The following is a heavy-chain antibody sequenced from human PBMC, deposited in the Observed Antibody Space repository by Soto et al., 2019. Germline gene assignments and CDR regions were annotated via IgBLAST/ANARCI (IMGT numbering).Heavy chain of an antibody. CDR2: IYNGGST. V-gene: IGHV4-30-4*02. CDR1: GHSVSIVGFR. CDR3: ARAPVGLDTISYFDY. J-gene: IGHJ4*02. D-gene: IGHD3-3*01. Sequence: SDTLALTCTVSGHSVSIVGFRWASIRPPPVKGVEWIGYIYNGGSTYYRPSLESRMHLSLDATRNHYSLRLTSVTAADTAVYFCARAPVGLDTISYFDYWGQGKLVNVS.